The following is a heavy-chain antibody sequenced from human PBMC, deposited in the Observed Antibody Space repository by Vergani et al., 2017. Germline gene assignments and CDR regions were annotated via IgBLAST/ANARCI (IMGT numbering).Heavy chain of an antibody. Sequence: EVQLVESGGGLVQPGGSLRLSCAASGFIFSTYWMHWVRQAPGKGLVWVSRINNDGSSTTYADSVKGRFTISRDNAKNTLYLQMYSLRAEDTAIYYCARCIFTSVAGYNLVDPWGRGTLVTVSS. D-gene: IGHD6-19*01. V-gene: IGHV3-74*01. CDR2: INNDGSST. CDR1: GFIFSTYW. J-gene: IGHJ5*02. CDR3: ARCIFTSVAGYNLVDP.